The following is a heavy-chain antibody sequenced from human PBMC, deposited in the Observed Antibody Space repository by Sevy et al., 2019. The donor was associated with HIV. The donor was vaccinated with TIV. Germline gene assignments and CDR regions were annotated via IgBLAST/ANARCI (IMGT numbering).Heavy chain of an antibody. CDR1: GYTFTDYY. CDR2: MNPSSGAT. D-gene: IGHD1-1*01. CDR3: ARAIKGTYSCDSNCRHFDS. V-gene: IGHV1-2*02. J-gene: IGHJ4*02. Sequence: APVKVSCKASGYTFTDYYIHWVRQAPGQGLEWVGWMNPSSGATLYAQKFKARVTMTRDTSMTTAYMDLTNLESDDAAVYICARAIKGTYSCDSNCRHFDSWGQGTLVTVSS.